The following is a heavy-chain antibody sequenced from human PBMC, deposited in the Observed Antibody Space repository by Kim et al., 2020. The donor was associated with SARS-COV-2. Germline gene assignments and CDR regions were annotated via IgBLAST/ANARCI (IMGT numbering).Heavy chain of an antibody. CDR3: ARHASPTVTTGVVNYYYGMDV. J-gene: IGHJ6*02. V-gene: IGHV4-59*08. CDR2: IYYSGST. CDR1: GGSISSYY. D-gene: IGHD4-17*01. Sequence: SETLSLTCTVSGGSISSYYWSWIRQPPGKGLEWIGYIYYSGSTNYNPSLKSRVTISVDTSKNQFSLKLSSVTAADTAVYYCARHASPTVTTGVVNYYYGMDVWGQGTTVTVSS.